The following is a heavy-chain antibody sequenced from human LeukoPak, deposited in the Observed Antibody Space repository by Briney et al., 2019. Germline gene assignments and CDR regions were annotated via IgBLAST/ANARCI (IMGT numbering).Heavy chain of an antibody. CDR1: GGTFSSYA. D-gene: IGHD3-9*01. V-gene: IGHV1-69*13. CDR3: ARDVGYYDILTDTPRMDV. CDR2: IIPIFGTA. J-gene: IGHJ6*02. Sequence: SVKVSCKASGGTFSSYAISWVRQAPGQGLEWMGGIIPIFGTANYAQKLQGRVTITADESTSTAYMELSSLGSEDTAVYYCARDVGYYDILTDTPRMDVWGQGTTVTVSS.